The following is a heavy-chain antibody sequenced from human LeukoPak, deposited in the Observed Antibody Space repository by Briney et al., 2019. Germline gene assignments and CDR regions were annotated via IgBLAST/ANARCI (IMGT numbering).Heavy chain of an antibody. Sequence: GASVKVSCKASGYTFTDYYMHWVRQAPGQGLEWMGWINPHSGGTNYAQKFQGRVTMTRDTSTSTVYMELSSLRSEDTAVYYCARPLRIAVAGILAYWGQGTLVTVSS. J-gene: IGHJ4*02. CDR1: GYTFTDYY. V-gene: IGHV1-2*02. D-gene: IGHD6-19*01. CDR2: INPHSGGT. CDR3: ARPLRIAVAGILAY.